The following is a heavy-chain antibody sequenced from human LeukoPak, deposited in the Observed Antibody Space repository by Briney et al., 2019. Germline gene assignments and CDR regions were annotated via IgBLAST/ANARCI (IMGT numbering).Heavy chain of an antibody. V-gene: IGHV1-69*01. D-gene: IGHD1-26*01. CDR2: IIPIFGTA. J-gene: IGHJ4*02. CDR3: ARVEAGGSYDFDY. Sequence: ASVKVSCTASGGTFSSYAISWVRQAPGQGLEWMGGIIPIFGTANYAQKFQGRVTITADESTSTAYMELSSLRSEDTAVYYCARVEAGGSYDFDYWGQGTLVTVSS. CDR1: GGTFSSYA.